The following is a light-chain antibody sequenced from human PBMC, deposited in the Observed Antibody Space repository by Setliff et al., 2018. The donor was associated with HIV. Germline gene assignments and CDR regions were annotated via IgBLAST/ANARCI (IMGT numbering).Light chain of an antibody. CDR3: CSNTGSNTFV. CDR1: SSDIGRYNL. Sequence: SALTQPASVSGSPGQSIPISCTGTSSDIGRYNLVSWYQQYPGKAPKLMIYQATKRPSGVSNRFSGSKSGNTASLTISGLQAEDEADYYCCSNTGSNTFVFGSGTKVTGL. V-gene: IGLV2-23*02. J-gene: IGLJ1*01. CDR2: QAT.